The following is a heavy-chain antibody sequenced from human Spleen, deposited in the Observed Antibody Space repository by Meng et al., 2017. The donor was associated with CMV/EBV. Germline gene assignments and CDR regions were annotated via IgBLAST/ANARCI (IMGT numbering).Heavy chain of an antibody. CDR2: ISSSGSST. J-gene: IGHJ4*02. Sequence: GEALKISCAASGFPFKNYAVTWVRQAPGKGLEWLSSISSSGSSTYYADSVKGRFTISRENSKNTLYLQMSSLRAEDTAVYYCARKDIVGAAKHFDYWGQGTLVTVSS. D-gene: IGHD1-26*01. CDR3: ARKDIVGAAKHFDY. CDR1: GFPFKNYA. V-gene: IGHV3-23*01.